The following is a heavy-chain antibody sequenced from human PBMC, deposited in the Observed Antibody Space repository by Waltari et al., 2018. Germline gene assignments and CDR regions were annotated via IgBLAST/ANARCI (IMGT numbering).Heavy chain of an antibody. J-gene: IGHJ5*02. D-gene: IGHD4-17*01. CDR2: ISYNGKHK. Sequence: EVQLVESGGGLVKPGGSLRLSWAASGFSFSSSSMIWVRQAPGKGLEWVSSISYNGKHKYYADSVTGRFTISRDSATNSVFLQMTSLRAEDTAVYYCAKGDTEITRFFDPWGQGTLVIVSS. V-gene: IGHV3-21*02. CDR1: GFSFSSSS. CDR3: AKGDTEITRFFDP.